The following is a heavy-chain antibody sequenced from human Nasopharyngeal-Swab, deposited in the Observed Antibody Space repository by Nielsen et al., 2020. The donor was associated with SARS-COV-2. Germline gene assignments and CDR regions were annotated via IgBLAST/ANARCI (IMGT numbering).Heavy chain of an antibody. CDR3: AREGGVRGVKFDY. Sequence: ASVKVSCKASGYTFTSYGISWVRQAPGQGLEWMGWISAYNGNTNYAQKLQGRVTMTTDTSTNTAYMELRSLSSDDTAVYYCAREGGVRGVKFDYWGQGTLVTVSS. CDR1: GYTFTSYG. J-gene: IGHJ4*02. V-gene: IGHV1-18*01. D-gene: IGHD3-10*01. CDR2: ISAYNGNT.